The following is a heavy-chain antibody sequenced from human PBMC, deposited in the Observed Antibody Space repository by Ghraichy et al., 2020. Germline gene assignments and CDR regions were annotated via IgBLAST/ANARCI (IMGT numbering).Heavy chain of an antibody. V-gene: IGHV3-53*01. CDR2: IYSGGST. Sequence: GESLNISCAASGFTVSSNDMTWVRQAPGRGLEWVSIIYSGGSTYYADSVKGRFTISRDNSKNTLYLQMNSLRAEDTALYYCARTYTRAIDYWGQGTLVTVSS. CDR1: GFTVSSND. D-gene: IGHD4-11*01. CDR3: ARTYTRAIDY. J-gene: IGHJ4*02.